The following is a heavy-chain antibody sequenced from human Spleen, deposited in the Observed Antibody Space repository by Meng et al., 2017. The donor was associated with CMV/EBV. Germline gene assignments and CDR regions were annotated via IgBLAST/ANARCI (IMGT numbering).Heavy chain of an antibody. Sequence: GTCSNYANGWVLHSPGQGLGWMGGFIPIFSTANYAPKYQDRVTITTTETTDTAYRELSSLRSEDTAVYYCAHGYGSSTGCLNNWFDPWGQGTLVTVSS. V-gene: IGHV1-69*05. CDR3: AHGYGSSTGCLNNWFDP. D-gene: IGHD2-2*01. CDR1: GTCSNYA. CDR2: FIPIFSTA. J-gene: IGHJ5*02.